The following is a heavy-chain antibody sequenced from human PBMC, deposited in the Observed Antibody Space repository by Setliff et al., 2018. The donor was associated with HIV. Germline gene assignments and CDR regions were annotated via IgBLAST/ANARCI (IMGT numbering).Heavy chain of an antibody. J-gene: IGHJ6*02. Sequence: GGSLRLSCATSGFTFSPYALHWVRQAPGRGLEWVAVIWYDGSNKYYADSVKGRFTISRDNSKNALFLQMNSLRPGDTAVYYCARDCRVGWVFTYGMDVLGQGTLVTVSS. V-gene: IGHV3-30*19. CDR1: GFTFSPYA. D-gene: IGHD6-13*01. CDR3: ARDCRVGWVFTYGMDV. CDR2: IWYDGSNK.